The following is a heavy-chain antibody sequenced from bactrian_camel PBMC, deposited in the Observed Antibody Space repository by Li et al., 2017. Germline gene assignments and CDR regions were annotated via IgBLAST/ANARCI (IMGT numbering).Heavy chain of an antibody. V-gene: IGHV3S55*01. CDR2: IDTDGST. Sequence: HVQLVESGGGSVQAGTSLILSCAAVGRTYPNYVMGWFRQAPGKEREGVAAIDTDGSTSYADSVKGRFTISKDNVLNILYLQMDNLKPEDSATYRCAASWDVTAREALGSIASPEFGYRGEGTQVTVS. CDR1: GRTYPNYV. CDR3: AASWDVTAREALGSIASPEFGY. J-gene: IGHJ6*01. D-gene: IGHD3*01.